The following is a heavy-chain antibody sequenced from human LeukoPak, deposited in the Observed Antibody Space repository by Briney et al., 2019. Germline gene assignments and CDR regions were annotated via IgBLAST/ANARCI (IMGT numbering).Heavy chain of an antibody. CDR3: ARLHNTMIVVVT. CDR2: IYYSGST. D-gene: IGHD3-22*01. V-gene: IGHV4-39*01. J-gene: IGHJ5*02. CDR1: GGSISSSSYY. Sequence: SETLSLTCTVSGGSISSSSYYWGWIRQPPGKGLEWIGSIYYSGSTYYNPSLKSRVTISVDTSKNQFSLKLSSVTAADTAVYYCARLHNTMIVVVTWGQGTLVTVSS.